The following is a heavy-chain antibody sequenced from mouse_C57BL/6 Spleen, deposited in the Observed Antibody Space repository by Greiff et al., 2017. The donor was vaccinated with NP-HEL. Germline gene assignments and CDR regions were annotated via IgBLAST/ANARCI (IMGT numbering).Heavy chain of an antibody. CDR3: ARYRSSRFDV. Sequence: DVMLVESGGGLVQPGGSLSLSCAASGFTFTDYYMSWVRQPPGKALEWLGFIRNKANGYTTEYSASVKGRFTISRDNSQSILYLQMNALRAEDSATYYCARYRSSRFDVWGTGTTVTVSS. D-gene: IGHD1-1*01. V-gene: IGHV7-3*01. CDR2: IRNKANGYTT. CDR1: GFTFTDYY. J-gene: IGHJ1*03.